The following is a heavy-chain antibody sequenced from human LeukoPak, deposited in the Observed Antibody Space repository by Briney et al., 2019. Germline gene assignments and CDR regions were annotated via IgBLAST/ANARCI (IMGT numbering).Heavy chain of an antibody. V-gene: IGHV4-4*02. Sequence: SGTLSLTCGVSGGSISRTNWWSWVRQSPGKGLEWIGETYDGGTSHYNPSLKSRVTISVDKSKTQLSLKLSSVTAADTAVYYCARGRPGYSSSYDYWGQGTLVTAPS. CDR3: ARGRPGYSSSYDY. CDR2: TYDGGTS. D-gene: IGHD6-13*01. J-gene: IGHJ4*02. CDR1: GGSISRTNW.